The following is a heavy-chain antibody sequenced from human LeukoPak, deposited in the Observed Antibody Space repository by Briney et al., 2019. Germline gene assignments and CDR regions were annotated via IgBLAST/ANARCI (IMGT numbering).Heavy chain of an antibody. J-gene: IGHJ5*02. CDR2: ISTSSSYI. CDR3: ARGGKLEPTAMAS. V-gene: IGHV3-21*01. Sequence: GGSLRLSCAASGFTFNKYSMNWVRQAPGKGLEWVSSISTSSSYIYYADSVKGRFTISRDNSKNTLYLQMNSLRVEDTAIYYCARGGKLEPTAMASWGQGSLVVVSS. CDR1: GFTFNKYS. D-gene: IGHD2-2*01.